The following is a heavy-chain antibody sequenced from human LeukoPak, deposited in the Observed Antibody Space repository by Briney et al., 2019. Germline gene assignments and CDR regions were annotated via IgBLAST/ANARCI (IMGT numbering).Heavy chain of an antibody. Sequence: ASVKVSCKASGYTFTSYDINWVRQATGQGLEWMGWMNPNSGNTGYAQKFQGRVTITRNTSISTAYMELSSLRSEDTAVYYCARAAPGYYGSGSGLGVWGKGTTVTISS. V-gene: IGHV1-8*03. CDR2: MNPNSGNT. CDR1: GYTFTSYD. CDR3: ARAAPGYYGSGSGLGV. D-gene: IGHD3-10*01. J-gene: IGHJ6*04.